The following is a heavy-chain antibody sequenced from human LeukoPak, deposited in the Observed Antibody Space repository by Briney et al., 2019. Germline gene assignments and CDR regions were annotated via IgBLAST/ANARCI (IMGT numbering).Heavy chain of an antibody. CDR1: GFTVSSNY. V-gene: IGHV3-53*01. CDR3: ARVWGSGWYWYFDL. D-gene: IGHD6-19*01. CDR2: IYSGGST. J-gene: IGHJ2*01. Sequence: PGGSLRLSCAASGFTVSSNYMSWVRQAPGKGLEWVSVIYSGGSTYYADSVKGRFTISRDNSKNTLYLQMNSLRAEDTAVYYCARVWGSGWYWYFDLWGRGTLVAVSS.